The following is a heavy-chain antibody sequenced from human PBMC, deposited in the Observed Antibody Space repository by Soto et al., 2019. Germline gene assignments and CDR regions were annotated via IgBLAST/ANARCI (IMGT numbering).Heavy chain of an antibody. CDR2: IDHSGAT. CDR3: ARGIFYSFDI. V-gene: IGHV4-4*02. CDR1: GVSISNPNW. Sequence: SETLSLTCAVSGVSISNPNWWAWVRQAPGKGLEWIGEIDHSGATNYNPSLNSRVTISLDGSKNQFSLKLSSVAAADTAVYYCARGIFYSFDIWGQGTMVT. J-gene: IGHJ3*02. D-gene: IGHD3-9*01.